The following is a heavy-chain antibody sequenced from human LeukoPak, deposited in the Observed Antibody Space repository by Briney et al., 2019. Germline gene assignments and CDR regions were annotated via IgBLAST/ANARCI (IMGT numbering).Heavy chain of an antibody. J-gene: IGHJ4*02. CDR1: GGSISSTTYY. Sequence: SETLSLTCTVSGGSISSTTYYWVWIRQSPGKGLEWIGNFYSSGSTYYNPSLKSRVTISVDTSKNQFSLNLASVTAADTAVYYCARRFDYRGQGTLVTVSS. V-gene: IGHV4-39*01. CDR3: ARRFDY. CDR2: FYSSGST.